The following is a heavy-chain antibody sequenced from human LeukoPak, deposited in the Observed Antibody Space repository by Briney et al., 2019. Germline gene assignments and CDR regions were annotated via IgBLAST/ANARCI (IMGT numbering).Heavy chain of an antibody. J-gene: IGHJ4*02. CDR2: IYTSGST. V-gene: IGHV4-4*07. Sequence: SSETLSLTCTVSGGSISSYYWSWIRQPAGKGLEWIGRIYTSGSTNYNASLKSRVSMSVDTSKKQFSLKLSSVTAADTAVFYCARENSGSYREFDYWGQGTLVTVSS. D-gene: IGHD1-26*01. CDR1: GGSISSYY. CDR3: ARENSGSYREFDY.